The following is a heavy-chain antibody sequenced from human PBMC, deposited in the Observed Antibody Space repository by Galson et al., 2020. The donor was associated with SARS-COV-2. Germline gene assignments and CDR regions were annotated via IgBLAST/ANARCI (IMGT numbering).Heavy chain of an antibody. CDR2: MNPNSGNT. CDR1: GYTFTTYD. Sequence: ASVKVSCKASGYTFTTYDINWVRQAAGQGLEGMGWMNPNSGNTGLAQKFQGRVTMTRNTSISTAYMELSSLRSEDTAVYYCSRARAYGDSQHYYYGLDVWGQGTTVTVSS. J-gene: IGHJ6*02. V-gene: IGHV1-8*01. CDR3: SRARAYGDSQHYYYGLDV. D-gene: IGHD4-17*01.